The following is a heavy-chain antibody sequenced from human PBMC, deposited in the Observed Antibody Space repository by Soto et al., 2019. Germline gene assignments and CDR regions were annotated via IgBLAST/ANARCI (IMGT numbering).Heavy chain of an antibody. J-gene: IGHJ1*01. CDR2: ISSSSSTI. D-gene: IGHD6-19*01. CDR3: ARLLGSSRWPPGGY. V-gene: IGHV3-48*02. Sequence: EVQLVESGGGLVQPGGSLRLSCAASGFTFSSYSMNWVRQAPGKGLEWVSYISSSSSTIYYADSVKGRFTISRDNAKHSLYLQMNSLRDEDTAVYYCARLLGSSRWPPGGYWGQGTLVTVSS. CDR1: GFTFSSYS.